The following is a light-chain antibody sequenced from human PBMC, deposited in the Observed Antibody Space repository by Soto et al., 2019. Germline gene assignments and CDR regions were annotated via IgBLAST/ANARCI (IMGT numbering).Light chain of an antibody. Sequence: DIQMTQSPSTLSASVGDIVTITCRASQSIRNWLAWYQQKPGKAPKLLIYDASSLASGVPSRFSGSGSGSEFTLTISGLQPDDFASFYCQEYHSYTWTFGQGTKVDIK. CDR2: DAS. V-gene: IGKV1-5*01. CDR1: QSIRNW. CDR3: QEYHSYTWT. J-gene: IGKJ1*01.